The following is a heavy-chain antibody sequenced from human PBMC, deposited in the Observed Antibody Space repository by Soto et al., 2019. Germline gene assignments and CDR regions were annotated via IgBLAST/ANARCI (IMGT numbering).Heavy chain of an antibody. J-gene: IGHJ4*02. V-gene: IGHV4-61*01. CDR3: ARFSLGVGGYFDY. CDR1: GDSIDTSSHY. D-gene: IGHD1-26*01. CDR2: IYYSGST. Sequence: PSETLSLTCTVSGDSIDTSSHYWSWIRQPPGKGLEWIGYIYYSGSTNYNPSLKSRVTISVDTSKNQFSLKLSSVTAADTAVYYCARFSLGVGGYFDYWGQGTLVTVSS.